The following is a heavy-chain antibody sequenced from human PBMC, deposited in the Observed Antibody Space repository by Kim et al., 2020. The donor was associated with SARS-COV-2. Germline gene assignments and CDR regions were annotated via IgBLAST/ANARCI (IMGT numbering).Heavy chain of an antibody. J-gene: IGHJ5*02. Sequence: GGSLRLSCAASGFTFSSYAMSWVRQAPGKGLEWVSAISGSGGSTYYADSVKGRFTISRDNSKNTLYLQMNSLRAEDTAVYYCAKARDVAYSSSWRNWFDPWGQGTLVTVSS. D-gene: IGHD6-13*01. V-gene: IGHV3-23*01. CDR3: AKARDVAYSSSWRNWFDP. CDR2: ISGSGGST. CDR1: GFTFSSYA.